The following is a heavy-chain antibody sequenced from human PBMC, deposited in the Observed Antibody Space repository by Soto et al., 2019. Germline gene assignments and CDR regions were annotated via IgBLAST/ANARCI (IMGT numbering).Heavy chain of an antibody. D-gene: IGHD2-8*01. V-gene: IGHV3-23*01. CDR3: FKDAIAVNGVWDPGDM. CDR2: VGGSDTDK. CDR1: GFTVSSNY. Sequence: GGSLRLSCAASGFTVSSNYMSWVRQAPGKGLEWVSGVGGSDTDKHYADSVRGRFTVSRDNSKNTLYLQMNSLRADDTAVYYCFKDAIAVNGVWDPGDMWGQGTEVTV. J-gene: IGHJ3*02.